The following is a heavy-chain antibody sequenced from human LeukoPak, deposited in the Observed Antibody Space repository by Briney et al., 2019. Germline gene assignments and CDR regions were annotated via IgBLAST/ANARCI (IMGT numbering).Heavy chain of an antibody. Sequence: SETLSLTCTVSGGSMSSYYWSWIRQPPGKELEWIGYIYYSGSTNYNPSLKSRVTISVDTSKNQFSLKLSSVTAADTAVYYCARRGLDCSGCSCYDDAFDIWGQGTMVTVSS. CDR1: GGSMSSYY. D-gene: IGHD2-15*01. J-gene: IGHJ3*02. CDR2: IYYSGST. V-gene: IGHV4-59*08. CDR3: ARRGLDCSGCSCYDDAFDI.